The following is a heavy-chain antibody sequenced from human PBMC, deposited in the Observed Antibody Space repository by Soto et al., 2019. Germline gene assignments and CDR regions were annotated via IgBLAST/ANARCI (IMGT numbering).Heavy chain of an antibody. V-gene: IGHV3-30*18. CDR3: AKVAGPYDSSGYNYFDY. Sequence: PGGSLRLSCAASGFTLSSYGMHWVRQAPGKGLEWVAVISYDGSNKYYADSVKGRFTISRDNSKNTLYLQMNSLRAEDTAVYYCAKVAGPYDSSGYNYFDYWGQGTLVTVSS. CDR1: GFTLSSYG. J-gene: IGHJ4*02. CDR2: ISYDGSNK. D-gene: IGHD3-22*01.